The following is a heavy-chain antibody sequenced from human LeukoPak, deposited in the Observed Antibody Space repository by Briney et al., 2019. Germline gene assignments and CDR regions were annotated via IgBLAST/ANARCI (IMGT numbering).Heavy chain of an antibody. D-gene: IGHD4-17*01. Sequence: PGGSLRLSCAASGFTFSSYGMHWVRQAPGKGLEWVAFIRYDGSNKYYADSVKGRFTISRDNSKNTLYLQMNSLRAKDTAVYYCAKVPTTVTFYYYYCGMDVWGQGTTVTVSS. CDR3: AKVPTTVTFYYYYCGMDV. V-gene: IGHV3-30*02. CDR1: GFTFSSYG. J-gene: IGHJ6*02. CDR2: IRYDGSNK.